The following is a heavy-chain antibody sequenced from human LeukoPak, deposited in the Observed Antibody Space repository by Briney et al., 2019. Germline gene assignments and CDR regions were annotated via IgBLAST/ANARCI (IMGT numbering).Heavy chain of an antibody. V-gene: IGHV3-23*01. CDR1: GFTFSSYA. J-gene: IGHJ6*03. D-gene: IGHD3-16*02. CDR2: ISGSGGST. CDR3: AKRDQLRLGELSPHYYYYYMDV. Sequence: GGSLRLSCAASGFTFSSYAMSWARQAPGKGLEWVSAISGSGGSTYYADSVKGRFTISRDNSKNTLYLQMNSLRAEDTAVYYCAKRDQLRLGELSPHYYYYYMDVWGKGTTVTVSS.